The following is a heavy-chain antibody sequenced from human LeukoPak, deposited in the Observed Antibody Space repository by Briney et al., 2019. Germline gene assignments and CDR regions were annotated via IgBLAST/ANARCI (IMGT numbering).Heavy chain of an antibody. V-gene: IGHV3-7*03. CDR2: IKQDGSEK. CDR1: GLTVSSTY. D-gene: IGHD6-13*01. CDR3: ARDRVAAAGTNWFDP. J-gene: IGHJ5*02. Sequence: GGSLRLSCAASGLTVSSTYMSWVRQAPGKGLEWVANIKQDGSEKYYVDSVKGRFTISRDNAKNSLYLQMNSLRAEDTAVYYCARDRVAAAGTNWFDPWGQGTLVTVSS.